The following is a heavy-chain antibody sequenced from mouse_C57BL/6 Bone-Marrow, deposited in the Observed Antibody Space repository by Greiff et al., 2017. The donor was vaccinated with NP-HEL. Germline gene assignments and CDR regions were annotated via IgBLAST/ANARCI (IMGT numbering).Heavy chain of an antibody. V-gene: IGHV5-16*01. CDR3: ARCFSSYWYFDV. D-gene: IGHD1-1*01. CDR2: INYDGSST. Sequence: GKLVESEGGLVQPGSSMKLSCTASGFTFSDYYMAWVRQVPEKGLEWVANINYDGSSTYYLDSLKSRFIISRDNAKNILYLQMSSLKSEDTATYYCARCFSSYWYFDVWGTGTTVTVSS. CDR1: GFTFSDYY. J-gene: IGHJ1*03.